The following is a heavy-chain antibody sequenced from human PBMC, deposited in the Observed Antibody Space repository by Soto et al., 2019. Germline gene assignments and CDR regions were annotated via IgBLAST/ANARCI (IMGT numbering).Heavy chain of an antibody. CDR1: GFTLSTFG. Sequence: QVQLVESGGGVVQPGRSLRLSCAASGFTLSTFGIHWVRQAPGKGLEWVALVSYDESHVYYADSVKGRFAISRDISKNTVYLQMDSLRSEDTAIYYCAKVMFPQTVPISSSSWGDSWGQGTLVTVSS. V-gene: IGHV3-30*18. J-gene: IGHJ5*01. CDR3: AKVMFPQTVPISSSSWGDS. D-gene: IGHD6-6*01. CDR2: VSYDESHV.